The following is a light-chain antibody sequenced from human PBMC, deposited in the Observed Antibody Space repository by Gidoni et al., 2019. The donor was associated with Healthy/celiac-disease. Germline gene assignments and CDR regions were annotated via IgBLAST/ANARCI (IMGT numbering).Light chain of an antibody. CDR1: QSVSSSY. CDR2: GAS. J-gene: IGKJ4*01. CDR3: QQYGSSRLT. Sequence: EIVLTQSPGTLSLSPGERATLSCRASQSVSSSYLAWHQQKPGQAPRLLIYGASSRATVIPDRFSGSGSGTDFTLTISRLEPEDFAVYYCQQYGSSRLTFGGGTKVEIK. V-gene: IGKV3-20*01.